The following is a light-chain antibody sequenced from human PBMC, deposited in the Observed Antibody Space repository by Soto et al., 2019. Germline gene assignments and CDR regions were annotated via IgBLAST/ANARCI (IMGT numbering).Light chain of an antibody. CDR2: DVS. CDR3: SSYSSSSLYV. Sequence: QSALTQPASVSGSPGQSITISCTGTSSDVGGYNYVSWYQQHPGKAPKLMIYDVSNRPSGVPNRFSGSKSGNTASQTISGLQAKDEADYYCSSYSSSSLYVFGTGTKLTVL. J-gene: IGLJ1*01. V-gene: IGLV2-14*01. CDR1: SSDVGGYNY.